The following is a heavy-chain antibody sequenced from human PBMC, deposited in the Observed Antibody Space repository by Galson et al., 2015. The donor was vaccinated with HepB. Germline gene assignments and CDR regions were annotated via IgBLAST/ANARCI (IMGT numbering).Heavy chain of an antibody. CDR1: GYRFFDFW. CDR3: ARLGGIEGATPENFDS. CDR2: IFPGDSQT. D-gene: IGHD1-26*01. V-gene: IGHV5-51*01. J-gene: IGHJ4*02. Sequence: QSGAEVKKPGESLMISCQTSGYRFFDFWIGWVRQMPGKGLEWMGVIFPGDSQTRLSPAFEGQVTLSVDMSTSTAYLQWSSLKVSDTAMYFCARLGGIEGATPENFDSWGQGTLVTVSS.